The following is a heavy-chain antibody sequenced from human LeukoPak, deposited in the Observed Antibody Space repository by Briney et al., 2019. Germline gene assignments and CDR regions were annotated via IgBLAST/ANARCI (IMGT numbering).Heavy chain of an antibody. CDR2: ISGSGSST. J-gene: IGHJ4*02. V-gene: IGHV3-23*01. Sequence: GGSLRLSCAASGFTFDSYAMSWVRQAPGRGLEWVSSISGSGSSTYYEDSVKGRFTVSRDNSKNTLYLQMDSLRIEDTAEYYCAKGNSARSGSYYGDYWGQGTLVTVSS. CDR3: AKGNSARSGSYYGDY. CDR1: GFTFDSYA. D-gene: IGHD1-26*01.